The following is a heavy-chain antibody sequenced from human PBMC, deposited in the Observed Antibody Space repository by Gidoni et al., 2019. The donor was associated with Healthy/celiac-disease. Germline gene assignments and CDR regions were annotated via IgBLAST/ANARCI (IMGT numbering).Heavy chain of an antibody. D-gene: IGHD2-2*01. V-gene: IGHV3-48*01. Sequence: EVQLVASGGGLVQPGGSLRLSCAASGFTFSSYSMNWVRQAPGKGRGWVSYISSSSSTIYYADSVKGRFTISRDNAKNSLYLQMNSLRAEDTAVYYCARDRSRRGMDVWGQGTTVTVSS. CDR1: GFTFSSYS. CDR2: ISSSSSTI. CDR3: ARDRSRRGMDV. J-gene: IGHJ6*02.